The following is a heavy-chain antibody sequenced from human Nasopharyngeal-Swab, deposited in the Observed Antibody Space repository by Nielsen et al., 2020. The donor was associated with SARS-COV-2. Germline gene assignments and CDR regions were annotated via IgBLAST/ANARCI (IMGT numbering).Heavy chain of an antibody. Sequence: GGSLRLSCAATGFTFESHKMSWLRQAPGKGLEWVANIKADGSETSYVDSVKGRFTTSRDNAKNSLYLQMNSLRAEDTAVYFCARAWRGFSIWGQGTMVTVSS. V-gene: IGHV3-7*01. CDR3: ARAWRGFSI. CDR2: IKADGSET. CDR1: GFTFESHK. D-gene: IGHD3-3*01. J-gene: IGHJ3*02.